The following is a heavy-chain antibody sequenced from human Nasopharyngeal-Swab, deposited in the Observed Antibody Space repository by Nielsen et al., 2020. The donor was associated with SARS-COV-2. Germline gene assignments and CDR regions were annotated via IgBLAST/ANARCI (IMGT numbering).Heavy chain of an antibody. Sequence: WVRQAPGQGLEWMGWISAYNGNTNYAQKLQGRVTITADESTSTAYMELSSLRSEDTAVYYCARDHRGTPIAAAGYWGQGTLVTVSS. D-gene: IGHD6-13*01. CDR3: ARDHRGTPIAAAGY. V-gene: IGHV1-18*01. J-gene: IGHJ4*02. CDR2: ISAYNGNT.